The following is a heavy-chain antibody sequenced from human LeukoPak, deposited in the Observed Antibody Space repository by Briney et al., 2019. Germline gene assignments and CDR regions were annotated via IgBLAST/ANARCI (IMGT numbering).Heavy chain of an antibody. CDR2: THPSGNT. Sequence: SETLSLTCTVSGGSNNSYYWSWIRQPPGKGLEWIGYTHPSGNTNYSPSLKSRFTISIDMSRNQFSLKLSSVTAADTAVYYCARKAPKRGWFDPWGQGTLVTVSS. CDR1: GGSNNSYY. J-gene: IGHJ5*02. CDR3: ARKAPKRGWFDP. V-gene: IGHV4-4*09.